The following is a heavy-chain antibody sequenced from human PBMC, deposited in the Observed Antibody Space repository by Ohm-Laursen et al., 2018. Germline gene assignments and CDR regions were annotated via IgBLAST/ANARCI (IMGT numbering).Heavy chain of an antibody. CDR1: GFTFSSQA. CDR2: ISGNGVNT. CDR3: AKQGGYIHD. V-gene: IGHV3-23*01. J-gene: IGHJ4*02. D-gene: IGHD3-16*01. Sequence: GSLRLSCAAAGFTFSSQAMGWVRQAPGKGLEWVSVISGNGVNTYYSDSVKGRFTISRDNSKNTLYLQMNSLRAEDTAVYYCAKQGGYIHDWGQGTLVTVSS.